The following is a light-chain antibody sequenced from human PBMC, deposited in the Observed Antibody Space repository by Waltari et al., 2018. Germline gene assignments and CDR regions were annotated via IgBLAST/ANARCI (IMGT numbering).Light chain of an antibody. Sequence: DIQLTQSPSFLSASVGDRVTITCRASQGANSYLAWFQQKPGKAPKVLVFGASTLQSGVPSRFSGSESGTEFILTISSLQPEDIATYYCQQYQSYPITFGGGTKVETK. CDR3: QQYQSYPIT. CDR2: GAS. V-gene: IGKV1-9*01. J-gene: IGKJ4*01. CDR1: QGANSY.